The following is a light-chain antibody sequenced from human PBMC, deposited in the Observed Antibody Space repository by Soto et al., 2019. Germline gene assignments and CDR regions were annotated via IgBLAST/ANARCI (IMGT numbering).Light chain of an antibody. CDR2: GAS. J-gene: IGKJ5*01. CDR1: QSVSSN. CDR3: QQYNNWPLT. Sequence: EIVMTQSPATLSVSPGERATLSCRASQSVSSNLAWYQQKPGQAPRLLIYGASTRATGIPARFSGSGSGTMFTLTISILQSEDFAVYYCQQYNNWPLTFGQGTRLEIK. V-gene: IGKV3-15*01.